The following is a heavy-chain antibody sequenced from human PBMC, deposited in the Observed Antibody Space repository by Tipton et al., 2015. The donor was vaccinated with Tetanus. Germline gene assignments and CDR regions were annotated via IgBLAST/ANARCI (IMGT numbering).Heavy chain of an antibody. J-gene: IGHJ4*02. CDR1: DASIGRISYY. CDR3: ARDEGYGDYAY. V-gene: IGHV4-61*01. CDR2: TYYSGST. D-gene: IGHD4-17*01. Sequence: LRLSCTVSDASIGRISYYWSWIRQPPGKGLEWIGYTYYSGSTGYNPSLKSRVTISIDSTKNQFSLKLTSVTAADTAMYYCARDEGYGDYAYWGQGALVTVSS.